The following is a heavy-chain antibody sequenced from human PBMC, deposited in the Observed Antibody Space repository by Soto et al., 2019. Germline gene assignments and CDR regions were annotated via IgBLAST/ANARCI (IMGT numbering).Heavy chain of an antibody. V-gene: IGHV3-64*02. D-gene: IGHD3-10*01. CDR2: ISSNGGST. CDR1: GFTFSSYA. CDR3: ARSRRQNRDDNRFDP. J-gene: IGHJ5*02. Sequence: EVQLVESGEGLVQPGGSLRLSCAASGFTFSSYAMHWVRQAPGKGLEYVSAISSNGGSTYYADSVKGRFTISRDNSKNTLYLQMGSLRAEDMAVYYCARSRRQNRDDNRFDPWGQGTLVTVSS.